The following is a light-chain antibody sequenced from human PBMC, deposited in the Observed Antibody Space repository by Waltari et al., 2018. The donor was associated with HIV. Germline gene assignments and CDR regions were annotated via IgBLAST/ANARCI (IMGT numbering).Light chain of an antibody. Sequence: EVVLTQAPSTLSVSLGEVASLSCRASQNITNKLDWYQQKAGQAPRLLIYDASRRATAIPDRFSGSGSGTEFNLTISRLVFEDVAVYVCQQYKYWPETFGQGTKVEIK. CDR2: DAS. J-gene: IGKJ1*01. CDR3: QQYKYWPET. CDR1: QNITNK. V-gene: IGKV3D-15*01.